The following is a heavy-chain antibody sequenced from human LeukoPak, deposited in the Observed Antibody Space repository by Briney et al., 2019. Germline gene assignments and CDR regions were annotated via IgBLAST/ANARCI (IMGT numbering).Heavy chain of an antibody. V-gene: IGHV1-69*05. CDR2: IIPIFGTA. CDR1: GGTFSSYA. CDR3: ARDQRIQLWSPNDAFDI. J-gene: IGHJ3*02. Sequence: SVKVSCKASGGTFSSYAISWVRQAPGQGLEWMGGIIPIFGTANYAQKFQGRVTMTRDMSTSTVYMELSSLRSEDTAVYYCARDQRIQLWSPNDAFDIWGQGTMVTVSS. D-gene: IGHD5-18*01.